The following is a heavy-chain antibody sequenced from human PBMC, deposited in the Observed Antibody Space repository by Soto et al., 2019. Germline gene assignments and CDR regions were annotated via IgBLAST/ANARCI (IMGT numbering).Heavy chain of an antibody. CDR3: ARQAIFGVIIIAFDI. Sequence: PGESLKISCKGSGYSFTSYWIGWVRQMPGKGLEWMGGIDPSDSYTNYSPSFQGHVTISADKSISTAYLQWSSLKASDTAMYYCARQAIFGVIIIAFDIWGQGTMVTVSS. D-gene: IGHD3-3*01. J-gene: IGHJ3*02. V-gene: IGHV5-10-1*01. CDR1: GYSFTSYW. CDR2: IDPSDSYT.